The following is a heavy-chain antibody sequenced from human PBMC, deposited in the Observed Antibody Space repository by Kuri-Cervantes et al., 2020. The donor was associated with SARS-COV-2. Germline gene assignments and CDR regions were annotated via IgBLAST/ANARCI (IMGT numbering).Heavy chain of an antibody. CDR2: ISYDGSNK. J-gene: IGHJ4*02. CDR3: ARVPLGDYGNFDY. CDR1: GFTFSSYA. Sequence: GSLRLSCAASGFTFSSYAMHWVRQAPGKGLEWVAVISYDGSNKYYADSVKGRFTISRDNSKNTLYLQMNSLRAEDTAVYYCARVPLGDYGNFDYWGQGTLVTVSS. V-gene: IGHV3-30*04. D-gene: IGHD4-17*01.